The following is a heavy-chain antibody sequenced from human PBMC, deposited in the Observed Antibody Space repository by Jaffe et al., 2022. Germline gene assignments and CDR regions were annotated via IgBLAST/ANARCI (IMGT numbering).Heavy chain of an antibody. V-gene: IGHV4-61*02. CDR3: ARGPLSWRRGAIGGAEFDY. Sequence: QVQLQESGPGLVKPSQTLSLTCTVSGGSISSGSYYWSWIRQPAGKGLEWIGRIYTSGSTNYNPSLKSRVTISVDTSKNQFSLKLSSVTAADTAVYYCARGPLSWRRGAIGGAEFDYWGQGTLVTVSS. CDR2: IYTSGST. J-gene: IGHJ4*02. D-gene: IGHD1-26*01. CDR1: GGSISSGSYY.